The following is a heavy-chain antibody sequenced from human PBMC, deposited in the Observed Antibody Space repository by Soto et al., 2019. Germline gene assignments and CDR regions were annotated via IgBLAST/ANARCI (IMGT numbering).Heavy chain of an antibody. Sequence: SETLSLTCTVSGGSISGYYWSWIRQTPGKGLEWIGNVENSGSTKYNPSLKSRVTISVDTSKNQFSLKLSSVTGADTAVYYCARERGDSHWIDPWGQGTLVTVSS. CDR1: GGSISGYY. J-gene: IGHJ5*02. CDR3: ARERGDSHWIDP. CDR2: VENSGST. V-gene: IGHV4-59*12. D-gene: IGHD2-21*01.